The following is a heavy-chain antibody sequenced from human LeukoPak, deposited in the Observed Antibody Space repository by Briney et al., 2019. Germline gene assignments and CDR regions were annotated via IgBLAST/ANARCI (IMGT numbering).Heavy chain of an antibody. CDR3: AKDRKTMIVVVYYYYMDV. V-gene: IGHV3-23*01. CDR2: ISGSGGST. D-gene: IGHD3-22*01. CDR1: GFTFSSYA. J-gene: IGHJ6*03. Sequence: GGSLRLSCAASGFTFSSYAMSWVRQAPGKGLEWVSAISGSGGSTYYADSVKGRFTISRDNSKNTLYLQMNSLRAEDTAVYYCAKDRKTMIVVVYYYYMDVWGKGTTVTVSS.